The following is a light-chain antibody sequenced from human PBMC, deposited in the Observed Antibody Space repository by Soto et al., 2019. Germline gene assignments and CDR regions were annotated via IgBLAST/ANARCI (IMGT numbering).Light chain of an antibody. CDR2: EVN. Sequence: QSVLTHLASLSGSPGQSITISCTGTSSDIGAYDYVSWFQQHPGKAPKLMISEVNNRPSGVSNRFSGSRSGNTAYLTISGLQVEYEAEYFCFSLTTTSTHVFGNGPKVTV. J-gene: IGLJ1*01. V-gene: IGLV2-14*01. CDR3: FSLTTTSTHV. CDR1: SSDIGAYDY.